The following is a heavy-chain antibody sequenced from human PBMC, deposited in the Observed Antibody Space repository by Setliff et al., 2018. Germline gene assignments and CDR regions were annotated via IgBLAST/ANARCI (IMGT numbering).Heavy chain of an antibody. CDR1: GYSFTSYW. Sequence: GESLKISCKGSGYSFTSYWIAWVRQMPGKGLEWMGIIYPGDPDTRYSPSFQGQVTISADRSTRTAYLQWSSLKASDTAFYYCVRSDYGDYFAWDSYGMDVWGQGTTVTVSS. CDR3: VRSDYGDYFAWDSYGMDV. J-gene: IGHJ6*02. CDR2: IYPGDPDT. D-gene: IGHD4-17*01. V-gene: IGHV5-51*01.